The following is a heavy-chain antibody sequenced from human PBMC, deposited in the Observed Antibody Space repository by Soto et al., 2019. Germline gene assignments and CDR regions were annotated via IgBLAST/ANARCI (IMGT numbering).Heavy chain of an antibody. J-gene: IGHJ3*01. CDR2: INAANGNT. D-gene: IGHD3-22*01. CDR3: ATTYYFGTSDYTFDPFDL. V-gene: IGHV1-3*01. Sequence: QVHLVQSGAEVKKPGATVKVSCKASGYTFTAYPMHWVRQAPGQSLEWMGWINAANGNTKYSQKLQGRVTITRDTSASTAYMELTSLRSEDTAVYYCATTYYFGTSDYTFDPFDLWGQGTMVTVSS. CDR1: GYTFTAYP.